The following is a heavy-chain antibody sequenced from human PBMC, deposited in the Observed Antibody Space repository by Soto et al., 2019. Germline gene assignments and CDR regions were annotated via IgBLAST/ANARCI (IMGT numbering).Heavy chain of an antibody. CDR3: ARGDATKIVVTTYYGMDV. J-gene: IGHJ6*02. Sequence: QVQLVQSGAEVKKPGSSVKVSCKASGGSLSNFGISWVRQAPGLGLEWMGGIIPVFGTANYAQKFQGRVTISADESTSIVYMNVTSLRSEDTAVYYCARGDATKIVVTTYYGMDVWGQGTTVTVSS. V-gene: IGHV1-69*12. D-gene: IGHD4-17*01. CDR1: GGSLSNFG. CDR2: IIPVFGTA.